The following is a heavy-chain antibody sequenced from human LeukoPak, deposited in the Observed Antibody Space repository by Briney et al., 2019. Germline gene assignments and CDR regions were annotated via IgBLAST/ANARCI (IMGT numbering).Heavy chain of an antibody. CDR1: GASISDYD. CDR3: ARGQSRSVRPYYYYYYMDV. J-gene: IGHJ6*03. V-gene: IGHV4-4*09. Sequence: SETLSLTCTVSGASISDYDWGWIRQPPGKGLDRIGYIYTSGSTNYNPSLKSRVTISVDTSKNQFSLKLSSVTAADTAVYYCARGQSRSVRPYYYYYYMDVWGKGTTVTVSS. D-gene: IGHD2-2*01. CDR2: IYTSGST.